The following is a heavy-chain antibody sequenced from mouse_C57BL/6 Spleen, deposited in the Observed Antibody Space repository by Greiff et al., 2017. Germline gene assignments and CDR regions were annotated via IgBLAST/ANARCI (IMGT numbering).Heavy chain of an antibody. CDR2: IYPGSGST. D-gene: IGHD1-1*01. CDR3: ARNYYGSSSWYFDY. Sequence: QVQLQQPGAELVKPGASVKMSCKASGYTFTSYWITWVKQRPGQGLEWIGDIYPGSGSTNYNEKFKSKATLTVDTSSSTAYMQLSSLTSEDSAVXYCARNYYGSSSWYFDYWGQGTTLTVSS. V-gene: IGHV1-55*01. J-gene: IGHJ2*01. CDR1: GYTFTSYW.